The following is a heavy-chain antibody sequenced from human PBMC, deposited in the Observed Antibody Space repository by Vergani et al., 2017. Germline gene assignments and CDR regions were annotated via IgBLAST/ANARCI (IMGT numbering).Heavy chain of an antibody. CDR2: FEPEHGEV. CDR1: GYSLTELT. Sequence: QVQLVQSGSEVRKPGASVKVSCQVSGYSLTELTIHWVRQAPGKGLEWMGGFEPEHGEVTFAHHIQGRVTMTEDRSTDTAYMELSSLRPEDTDLYYCAIATDYYDSSGYYLDYRGQGTLVTVSS. D-gene: IGHD3-22*01. V-gene: IGHV1-24*01. CDR3: AIATDYYDSSGYYLDY. J-gene: IGHJ4*02.